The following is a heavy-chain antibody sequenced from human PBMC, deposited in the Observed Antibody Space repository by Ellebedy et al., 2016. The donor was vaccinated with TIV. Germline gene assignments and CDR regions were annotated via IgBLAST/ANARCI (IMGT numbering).Heavy chain of an antibody. V-gene: IGHV3-33*01. CDR3: ARGYCSDITCAE. J-gene: IGHJ4*02. CDR1: GFIFSNYG. Sequence: GGSLRLSXAASGFIFSNYGMHWVRQAPGKGLEWAAVIWYDGSNKYYADSVKGRFTISRDNSKNTLYLEMNSLRAEDTAVYYCARGYCSDITCAEWGQGTLVTVSS. D-gene: IGHD2-15*01. CDR2: IWYDGSNK.